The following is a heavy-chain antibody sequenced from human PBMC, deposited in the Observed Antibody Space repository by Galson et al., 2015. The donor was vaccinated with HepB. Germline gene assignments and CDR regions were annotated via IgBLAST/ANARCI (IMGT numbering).Heavy chain of an antibody. V-gene: IGHV3-48*01. D-gene: IGHD1-26*01. CDR2: ISSSSGPI. Sequence: SLRLSCVAHGFAFSSYSMNWVRQAPGKGLEWVSDISSSSGPIYDADSVKGRFTISRDNAKNSLYLQMNSLRAEDTAVYYCARDKRGSDLDYWGQGTLVTVSS. CDR1: GFAFSSYS. J-gene: IGHJ4*02. CDR3: ARDKRGSDLDY.